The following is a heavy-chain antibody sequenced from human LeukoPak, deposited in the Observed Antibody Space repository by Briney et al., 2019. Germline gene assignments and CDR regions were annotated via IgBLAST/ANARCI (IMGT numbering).Heavy chain of an antibody. Sequence: GGSLRLSCAVSGFTFSSYSMNWVRQAPGKGLEWVSYISSSSSTIYYADSVKGRFTISRDNAKNSLYLQMNSLRAEDTAVYYCASLVGARRGYYWGQGTLVTVSS. CDR2: ISSSSSTI. J-gene: IGHJ4*02. CDR1: GFTFSSYS. D-gene: IGHD1-26*01. V-gene: IGHV3-48*01. CDR3: ASLVGARRGYY.